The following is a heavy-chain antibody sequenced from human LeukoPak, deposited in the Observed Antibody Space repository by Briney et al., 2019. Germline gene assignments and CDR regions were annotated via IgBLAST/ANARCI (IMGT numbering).Heavy chain of an antibody. Sequence: PSETLSLTCAVYGGSFSGYYWSWIRKPPGKGLEWIGEINHSGRTNYNASLKSRVTISVDTSKNQFSLKLGSATTAGTAVYYCGSSVGYCSSASCYPHVYWGHRTLGTVSS. J-gene: IGHJ4*01. D-gene: IGHD2-2*01. CDR2: INHSGRT. V-gene: IGHV4-34*01. CDR1: GGSFSGYY. CDR3: GSSVGYCSSASCYPHVY.